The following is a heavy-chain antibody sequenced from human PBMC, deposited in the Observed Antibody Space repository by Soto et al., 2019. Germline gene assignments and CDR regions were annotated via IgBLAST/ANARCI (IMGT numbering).Heavy chain of an antibody. CDR3: ARGLGLYYFDY. V-gene: IGHV1-18*01. J-gene: IGHJ4*02. D-gene: IGHD1-26*01. CDR2: ISAYNGNT. CDR1: GYTFTSYG. Sequence: GASVKVSCKASGYTFTSYGISWVRQAPGQGLEWMGWISAYNGNTNYAQKLQGRVTITRDTSASTAYMELSSLRSEDTAVYYCARGLGLYYFDYWGQGTLVTVS.